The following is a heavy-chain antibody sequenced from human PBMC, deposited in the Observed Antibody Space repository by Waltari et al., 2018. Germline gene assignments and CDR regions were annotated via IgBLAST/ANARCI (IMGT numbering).Heavy chain of an antibody. J-gene: IGHJ4*02. CDR3: ARLPQLDPNVVNLVS. CDR1: GFTFSSYW. CDR2: IKQDGSEK. Sequence: EVQLVESGGGLVQPGGSLRLSCAASGFTFSSYWMSWVRQAPGKGLEWVANIKQDGSEKYYVDSVKGRFTISRDNAKNSLYLQMNSLRAEDTAVYYCARLPQLDPNVVNLVSWGQGTLVTVSS. D-gene: IGHD3-22*01. V-gene: IGHV3-7*01.